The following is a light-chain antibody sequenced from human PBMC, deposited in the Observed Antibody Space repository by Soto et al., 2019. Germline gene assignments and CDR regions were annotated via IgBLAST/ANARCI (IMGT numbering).Light chain of an antibody. J-gene: IGKJ1*01. CDR2: GAS. CDR3: QQYNNWPRT. V-gene: IGKV3-15*01. Sequence: EVVLTQSPDTLSLSPVAIATLSFRASQSVSTNLAWYQQKPGQVPRVLIYGASTRATEIPARFSGSGSGTEFTLTIDSLQSEDFAVYYCQQYNNWPRTFGQGTKVDNK. CDR1: QSVSTN.